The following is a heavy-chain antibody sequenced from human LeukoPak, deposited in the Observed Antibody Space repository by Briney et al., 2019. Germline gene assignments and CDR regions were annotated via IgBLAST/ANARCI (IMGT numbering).Heavy chain of an antibody. CDR1: GVSISGYR. V-gene: IGHV4-4*07. J-gene: IGHJ6*02. D-gene: IGHD2-2*01. CDR3: ARDGSTSCFLRGKCDYGMDV. Sequence: PSETLSLTCTVSGVSISGYRWAWIRQPAGKGLECVGRIYTNWRTDYSPSLWGRATIPVDTPKNQFSLKLTSVTAADAAVYYCARDGSTSCFLRGKCDYGMDVWGQGTTVIVSS. CDR2: IYTNWRT.